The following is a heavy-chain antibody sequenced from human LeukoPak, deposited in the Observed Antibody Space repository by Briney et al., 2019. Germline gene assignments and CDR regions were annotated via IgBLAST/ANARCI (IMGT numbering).Heavy chain of an antibody. CDR2: MNPNSGNT. V-gene: IGHV1-8*01. D-gene: IGHD2-2*02. CDR1: GYTFTGYD. CDR3: ARTRYCSSTSCYTEADY. Sequence: ASVKVSCKASGYTFTGYDINWVRQATGQGLEWMGWMNPNSGNTGYAQKFQGRVTMTRNTSISTAYMELSSLRSEDTAVYYCARTRYCSSTSCYTEADYWGQGTTVTVSS. J-gene: IGHJ4*03.